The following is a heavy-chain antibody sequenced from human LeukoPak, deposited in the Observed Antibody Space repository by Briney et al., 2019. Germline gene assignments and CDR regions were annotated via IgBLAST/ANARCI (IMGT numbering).Heavy chain of an antibody. Sequence: GASVKVSCKAFGYTFTSNYMHWVRQAPGQGLEWMGIINPSGGSTSYAQKFQGRVTMTRDTSTSTVYMELSSLRSEDTAVYYCARDPMVRGAASYYYYYYMDVWGKGTTVTISS. J-gene: IGHJ6*03. CDR1: GYTFTSNY. D-gene: IGHD3-10*01. CDR3: ARDPMVRGAASYYYYYYMDV. V-gene: IGHV1-46*01. CDR2: INPSGGST.